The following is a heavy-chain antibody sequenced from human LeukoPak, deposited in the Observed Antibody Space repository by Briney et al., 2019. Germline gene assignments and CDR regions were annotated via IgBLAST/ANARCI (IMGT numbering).Heavy chain of an antibody. Sequence: GGSLRLSCAASGFTFSSYAMHWVRQAPGKGLEWVSSITSSSSYIYYSDSVKGRFTISRDNAKKSVYLQMNNLRAEDTAVYHCARGSTYSSGWYTGFDYWGQGTLVTVSS. V-gene: IGHV3-21*01. J-gene: IGHJ4*02. CDR1: GFTFSSYA. D-gene: IGHD6-19*01. CDR3: ARGSTYSSGWYTGFDY. CDR2: ITSSSSYI.